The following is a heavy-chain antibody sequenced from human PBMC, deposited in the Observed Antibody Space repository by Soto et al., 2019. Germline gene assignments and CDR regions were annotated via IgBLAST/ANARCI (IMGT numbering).Heavy chain of an antibody. V-gene: IGHV3-30*18. CDR3: AKDRSYCSSTSCDPTDP. J-gene: IGHJ5*02. D-gene: IGHD2-2*01. CDR1: GFTFSSYG. CDR2: ISYDGSNK. Sequence: GGSLRLSCAASGFTFSSYGMHWVRQAPGKGLEWVAVISYDGSNKYYADSVKGRFTISRDNSKNTLYLQMNSLRAEDTAVYYCAKDRSYCSSTSCDPTDPWGQGTLVTVSS.